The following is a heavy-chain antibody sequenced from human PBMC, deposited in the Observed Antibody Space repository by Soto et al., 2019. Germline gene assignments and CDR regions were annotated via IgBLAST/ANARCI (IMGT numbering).Heavy chain of an antibody. CDR1: GFSLTTRGVG. CDR2: IYWDDDK. D-gene: IGHD3-16*01. V-gene: IGHV2-5*02. CDR3: AHIPNYYQYDWFDP. J-gene: IGHJ5*02. Sequence: QITLKESGPTLVKPTQTLTLTCTFSGFSLTTRGVGVGWIRQPPGKALECLALIYWDDDKRYSPSLQSRLSITTDPSKNQVVLTMTNVDPVDTATYYCAHIPNYYQYDWFDPWGQGTLVSVSS.